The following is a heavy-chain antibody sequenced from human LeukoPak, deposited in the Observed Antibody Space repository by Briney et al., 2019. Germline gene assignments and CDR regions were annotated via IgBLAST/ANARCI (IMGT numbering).Heavy chain of an antibody. J-gene: IGHJ4*02. D-gene: IGHD6-19*01. Sequence: PGGSLRLSCAASGFTFSSYAMSWVRQAPGEGLEWVSAISGSGGGTYYADSVKGRFTISRDNSKNTLYLQMNSLRAEDTAVYYCAKLRTLQWLTQPYYFDYWGQGTLVTVSS. CDR3: AKLRTLQWLTQPYYFDY. V-gene: IGHV3-23*01. CDR1: GFTFSSYA. CDR2: ISGSGGGT.